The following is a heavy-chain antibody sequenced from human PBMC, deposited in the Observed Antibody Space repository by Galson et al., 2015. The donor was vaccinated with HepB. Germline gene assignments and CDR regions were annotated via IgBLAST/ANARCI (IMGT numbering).Heavy chain of an antibody. J-gene: IGHJ4*02. Sequence: SLRLSCAASGFTFSDYGMHWVRQTPGKGLEWVAFIRSDGRNDYYADSVKGRFTISRDNSKDTLYLQMNSLRPEETAVYYCSYGSGTYWHNSFDYWGQGTLVTVSS. CDR2: IRSDGRND. CDR3: SYGSGTYWHNSFDY. CDR1: GFTFSDYG. D-gene: IGHD3-10*01. V-gene: IGHV3-30*02.